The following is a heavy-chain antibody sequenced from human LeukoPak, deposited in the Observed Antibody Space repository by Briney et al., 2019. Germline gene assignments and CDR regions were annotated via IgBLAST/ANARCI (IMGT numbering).Heavy chain of an antibody. V-gene: IGHV1-2*02. Sequence: HRASVKVSCKASGYTFTGYYMHWVRQAPGQGLEWVGWINPKNGGSNYAQKFQGRVTMTRDTSISTAYMELSRLRSDDTAVYYCASNSHHYYGSGSYYYWGQGTLVTVSS. J-gene: IGHJ4*02. D-gene: IGHD3-10*01. CDR3: ASNSHHYYGSGSYYY. CDR1: GYTFTGYY. CDR2: INPKNGGS.